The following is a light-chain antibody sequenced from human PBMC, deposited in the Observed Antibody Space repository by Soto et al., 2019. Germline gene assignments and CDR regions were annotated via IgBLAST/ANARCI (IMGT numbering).Light chain of an antibody. CDR2: EVS. CDR1: SSDVGGYNY. V-gene: IGLV2-14*01. J-gene: IGLJ2*01. CDR3: SSYAGSNNLV. Sequence: QSALTQPASVSGSPGQSITISCTGTSSDVGGYNYVSWYQQHPGKAPKLMISEVSNRPSGVSNRFSGSKSGNTASLTVSGLQAEDEADYYCSSYAGSNNLVFGGGTQLTVL.